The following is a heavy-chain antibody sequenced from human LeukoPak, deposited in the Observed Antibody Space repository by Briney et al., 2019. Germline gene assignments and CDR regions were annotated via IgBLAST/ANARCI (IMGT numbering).Heavy chain of an antibody. CDR3: ARLRGTVSGNWFDP. D-gene: IGHD6-25*01. J-gene: IGHJ5*02. V-gene: IGHV5-51*01. Sequence: GESLKISCKASGYTFTYYWIGWVRQMPGKGLEWMGIIYLGDSDTRYSPSFQGQVTISADKSISTAYLQWSSLKASDSAMYYCARLRGTVSGNWFDPWGQGTLVTVSS. CDR2: IYLGDSDT. CDR1: GYTFTYYW.